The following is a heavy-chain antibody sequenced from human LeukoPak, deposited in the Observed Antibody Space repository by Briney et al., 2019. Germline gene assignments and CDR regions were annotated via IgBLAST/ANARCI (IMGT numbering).Heavy chain of an antibody. CDR3: ARASGDYYGSGSYYTPYFDY. D-gene: IGHD3-10*01. J-gene: IGHJ4*02. CDR2: ISSSSSYI. CDR1: GFTFSSYS. Sequence: GGSLRLSCAASGFTFSSYSMNWVRQAPGKGLEWVSSISSSSSYIYYADSVKGRFTISRDNAKNSLYLQMNSLRAEDTAVYYCARASGDYYGSGSYYTPYFDYWGQGTLVTVSS. V-gene: IGHV3-21*01.